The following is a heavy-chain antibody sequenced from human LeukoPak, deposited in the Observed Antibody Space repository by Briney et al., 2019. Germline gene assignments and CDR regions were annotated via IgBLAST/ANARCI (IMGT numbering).Heavy chain of an antibody. CDR2: INHSGST. CDR1: GGSFSGYY. V-gene: IGHV4-34*01. J-gene: IGHJ5*02. CDR3: ARGRLIVLMVYAIGGFDP. D-gene: IGHD2-8*01. Sequence: SETLSLTCAVYGGSFSGYYWSWIRQPPGKGLEWIGEINHSGSTNYNPSLESRVTISVDTSKNQFSLKLSSVTAADTAVYYCARGRLIVLMVYAIGGFDPWGQGTLVTVSS.